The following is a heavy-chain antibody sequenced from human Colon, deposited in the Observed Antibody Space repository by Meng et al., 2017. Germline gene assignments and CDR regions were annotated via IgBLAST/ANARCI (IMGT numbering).Heavy chain of an antibody. J-gene: IGHJ5*02. D-gene: IGHD2-21*02. V-gene: IGHV4-61*08. CDR2: IYYTGNT. Sequence: VQLQESGPCLVRPSETLSLTCTVSGASVSSGDYYWSWIRQPPGKGLEWLGYIYYTGNTNYNPSLKNRVTISLDTSNNQFSLKLTSMTAADAAIYYCARVNGDFDEAWFDPWGQGTLVTVSS. CDR1: GASVSSGDYY. CDR3: ARVNGDFDEAWFDP.